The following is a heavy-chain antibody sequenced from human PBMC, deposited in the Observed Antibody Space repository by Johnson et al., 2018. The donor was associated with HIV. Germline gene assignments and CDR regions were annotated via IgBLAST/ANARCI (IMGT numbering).Heavy chain of an antibody. V-gene: IGHV3-74*01. J-gene: IGHJ3*02. Sequence: VQLVESVGGLVQPGGSLRLSCAASGFTFSSHWMHWVRQPPGKGLVWVSRINSDGSSTSYADSVKGRFTISRDNAKNTLYLQMNGLRAEDTALYYCAKEDGAARAFDIWGQGTMVTVSS. D-gene: IGHD6-6*01. CDR2: INSDGSST. CDR1: GFTFSSHW. CDR3: AKEDGAARAFDI.